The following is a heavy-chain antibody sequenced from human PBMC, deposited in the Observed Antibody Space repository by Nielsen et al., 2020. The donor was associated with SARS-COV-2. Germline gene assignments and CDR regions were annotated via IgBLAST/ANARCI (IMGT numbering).Heavy chain of an antibody. CDR1: GFTFSSYG. V-gene: IGHV3-30*02. Sequence: GGSLRLSCAASGFTFSSYGMHWVRQAPGKGLEWVAFIRYDGSNKYYADSVKGRFTISRDNSKNTLYLQMNSLRAEDTAVYYCAREGYYDSSFDPWGQGTLVTVSS. J-gene: IGHJ5*02. CDR2: IRYDGSNK. CDR3: AREGYYDSSFDP. D-gene: IGHD3-22*01.